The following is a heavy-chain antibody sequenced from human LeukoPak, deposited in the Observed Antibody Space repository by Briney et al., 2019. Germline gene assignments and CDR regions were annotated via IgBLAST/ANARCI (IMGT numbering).Heavy chain of an antibody. D-gene: IGHD3-10*01. Sequence: SETLSLTCAVYGGSFSGYYWSWIRQPPGKGLECFGEINHSGSTNYNPSLKSRVTISVDTSKNQFSLKLSSVTAADTAVYYCARGLSPRINMVRGVRPPFRGVFDYWGQGTLVTVSS. CDR1: GGSFSGYY. CDR3: ARGLSPRINMVRGVRPPFRGVFDY. CDR2: INHSGST. V-gene: IGHV4-34*01. J-gene: IGHJ4*02.